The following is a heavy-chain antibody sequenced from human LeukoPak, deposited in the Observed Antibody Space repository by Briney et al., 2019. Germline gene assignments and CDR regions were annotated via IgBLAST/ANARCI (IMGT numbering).Heavy chain of an antibody. D-gene: IGHD5-12*01. CDR3: ARAYDSRDAFDI. CDR1: GYTFTGYY. Sequence: ASVKVSCKASGYTFTGYYMHWVRQAPGQGLEWMGWINPNSGGTNYAQKFQGRVTMTRDTSISTAYMELSRLRSDDTAVYYCARAYDSRDAFDIWGQGTMVTVSS. J-gene: IGHJ3*02. V-gene: IGHV1-2*02. CDR2: INPNSGGT.